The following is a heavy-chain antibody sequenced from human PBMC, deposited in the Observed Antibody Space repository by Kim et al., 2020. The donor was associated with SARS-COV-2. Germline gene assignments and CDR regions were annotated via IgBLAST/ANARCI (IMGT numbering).Heavy chain of an antibody. Sequence: DSVKGRFTISRDNAKNSLYLQMNSLRAEDTAVYYCARDPPYYYDSSGYPYWGQGTLVTVSS. V-gene: IGHV3-21*01. CDR3: ARDPPYYYDSSGYPY. D-gene: IGHD3-22*01. J-gene: IGHJ4*02.